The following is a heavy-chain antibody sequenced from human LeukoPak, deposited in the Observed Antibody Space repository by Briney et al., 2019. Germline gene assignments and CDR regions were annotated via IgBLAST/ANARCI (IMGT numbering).Heavy chain of an antibody. CDR2: IYSSGST. CDR1: GGSIISYY. CDR3: SIDQGQLPNFDY. Sequence: SETLSLTCTVSGGSIISYYWSWIRQPAGKGVEWIGRIYSSGSTNYNPSLKSRVTISVDKSKNQFSLKLSSVTAADTAVSFCSIDQGQLPNFDYWGQGTLVTVSS. J-gene: IGHJ4*02. D-gene: IGHD5-18*01. V-gene: IGHV4-4*07.